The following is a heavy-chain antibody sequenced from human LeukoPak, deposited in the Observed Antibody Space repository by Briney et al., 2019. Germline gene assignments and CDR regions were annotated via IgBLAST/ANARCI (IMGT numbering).Heavy chain of an antibody. D-gene: IGHD3-22*01. CDR2: ISSDGSDK. Sequence: GGSLRLSCAASGFTFSGYVIHWVRQAPGEGLEWVAVISSDGSDKYYADSVKGRFTISRDNAKNSLYLQMNSLRAEDTAVYYCARDPTYYYDSSGYPGVDYWGQGTLVTVSS. CDR1: GFTFSGYV. CDR3: ARDPTYYYDSSGYPGVDY. V-gene: IGHV3-30*07. J-gene: IGHJ4*02.